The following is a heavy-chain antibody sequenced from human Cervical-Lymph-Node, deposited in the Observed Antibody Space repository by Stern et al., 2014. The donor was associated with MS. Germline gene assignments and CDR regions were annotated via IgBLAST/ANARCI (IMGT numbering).Heavy chain of an antibody. V-gene: IGHV1-3*04. CDR1: GYIFSTYA. Sequence: QDQLVQSGAEMKKPGASVKVSCKASGYIFSTYAIHWVRQAPGQRLEWMGWFNTANGNTQLSPKFQGRVTFTADASARTAYMDLSRLRVEDTAVFYCTRGWDAFDVWGQGHWSPSLQ. CDR3: TRGWDAFDV. CDR2: FNTANGNT. J-gene: IGHJ3*01.